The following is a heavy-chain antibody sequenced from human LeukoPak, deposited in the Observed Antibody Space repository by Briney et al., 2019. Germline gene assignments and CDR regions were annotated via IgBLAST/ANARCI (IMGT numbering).Heavy chain of an antibody. D-gene: IGHD5-24*01. J-gene: IGHJ4*02. CDR3: ARGYRWLQLSIRCPFDY. CDR1: GFTFSDYY. CDR2: ISSSGSTI. Sequence: GGTLRLSCAASGFTFSDYYMSWIRQAPGKGLEWVSYISSSGSTIYYAESVKCRFTISRDNAKNSLYLQMNSLRAEDTAVYYCARGYRWLQLSIRCPFDYWGQGTLVTVSS. V-gene: IGHV3-11*01.